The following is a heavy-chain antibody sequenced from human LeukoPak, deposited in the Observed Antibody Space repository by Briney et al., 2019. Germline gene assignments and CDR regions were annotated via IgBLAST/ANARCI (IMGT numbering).Heavy chain of an antibody. CDR2: INPNSGGT. D-gene: IGHD1-26*01. CDR3: ARDGYSGSWGDWFDP. V-gene: IGHV1-2*02. Sequence: GASVKVSCKASGYTFTGYYMHWVRQAPGQGLEWMGWINPNSGGTNYAQKFQGRVTMTRDTSISTAYMELSRLRSDDTAVYYCARDGYSGSWGDWFDPWGQGTLVTVSS. CDR1: GYTFTGYY. J-gene: IGHJ5*02.